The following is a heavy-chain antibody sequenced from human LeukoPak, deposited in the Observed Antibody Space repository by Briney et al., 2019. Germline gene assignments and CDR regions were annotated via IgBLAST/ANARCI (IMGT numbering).Heavy chain of an antibody. CDR2: IWYDGSNT. V-gene: IGHV3-33*01. J-gene: IGHJ2*01. Sequence: GGSLRLSCAASGFTFSSYDMHWVRQAPGKGLEWVAIIWYDGSNTYYADSVKGRFTISRDNSKNTLYLQMTSLRAEDTAVYYCVRNRDWYFDLWGRAPWSLSPQ. D-gene: IGHD3-10*01. CDR3: VRNRDWYFDL. CDR1: GFTFSSYD.